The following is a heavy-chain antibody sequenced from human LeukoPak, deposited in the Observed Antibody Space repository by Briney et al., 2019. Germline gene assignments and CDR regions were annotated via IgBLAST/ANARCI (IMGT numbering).Heavy chain of an antibody. D-gene: IGHD5-24*01. CDR2: IYNSGST. Sequence: PSETLSLTCTVSGGSISSYYWSWIRQPPGKGLEWIGYIYNSGSTNYNPSLKSRVTISVDTSKNQFSLKLSSVTAADTAVYYCARHTLVRDEYFFDYWGQGTLVTVSS. J-gene: IGHJ4*02. CDR3: ARHTLVRDEYFFDY. V-gene: IGHV4-59*08. CDR1: GGSISSYY.